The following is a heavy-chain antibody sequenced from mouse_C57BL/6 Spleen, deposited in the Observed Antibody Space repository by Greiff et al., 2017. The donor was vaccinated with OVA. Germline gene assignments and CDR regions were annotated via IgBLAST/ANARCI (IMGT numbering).Heavy chain of an antibody. Sequence: EVKLVESGGGLVKPGGSLKLSCAASGFTFSSYAMSWVRQTPEKRLEWVATISDGGSYTYYPDNVKGRFTISRDNAKNNLYLQMSDLKSEDTAMYYCARDWDYDGLYYAMDYWGQGTSVTVSS. D-gene: IGHD2-4*01. J-gene: IGHJ4*01. V-gene: IGHV5-4*01. CDR2: ISDGGSYT. CDR1: GFTFSSYA. CDR3: ARDWDYDGLYYAMDY.